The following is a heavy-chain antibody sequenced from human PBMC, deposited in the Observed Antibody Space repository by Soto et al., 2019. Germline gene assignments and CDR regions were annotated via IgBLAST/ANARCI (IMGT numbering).Heavy chain of an antibody. CDR1: GFTFSSYA. Sequence: VQLVESGGGLVQPGGSLRLSCAASGFTFSSYAMHWVRQAPGKGLEWVAVISYDGSNKYYADSVKGRFTISRDNSKNKLDLQMNGLRAEDTGAYYCARGADFWSGCYSYGMDVWGQGTTVSVSS. CDR2: ISYDGSNK. V-gene: IGHV3-30-3*01. CDR3: ARGADFWSGCYSYGMDV. D-gene: IGHD3-3*01. J-gene: IGHJ6*02.